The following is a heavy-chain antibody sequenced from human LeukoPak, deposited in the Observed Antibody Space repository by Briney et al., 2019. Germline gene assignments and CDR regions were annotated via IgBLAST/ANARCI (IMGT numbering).Heavy chain of an antibody. CDR3: AITTTYKENWFDP. J-gene: IGHJ5*02. Sequence: PSETLSLTCTVSGGSIRSSYYYWGWLRQPPGKGLEWIGSIYDSGSTYYNPSLKSRVTISVDTSKNQFSLKLSSVTAADTAVYYCAITTTYKENWFDPWGQGTLVTVSS. CDR1: GGSIRSSYYY. D-gene: IGHD5-12*01. V-gene: IGHV4-39*07. CDR2: IYDSGST.